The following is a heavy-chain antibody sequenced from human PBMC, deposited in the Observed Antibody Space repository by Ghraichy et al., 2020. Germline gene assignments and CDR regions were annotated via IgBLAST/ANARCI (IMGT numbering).Heavy chain of an antibody. D-gene: IGHD6-19*01. CDR1: GFTFIRYS. Sequence: GGSLRLSCAASGFTFIRYSMTWVRQAPGKGLEWVSYISTGSPSNSARYYADSVKGRFTVSRDDAKDSLYLQMNSLRDEDTALYYCVRVSNRIAVTGRYSDYWGQGTLVTVSS. CDR3: VRVSNRIAVTGRYSDY. CDR2: ISTGSPSNSAR. V-gene: IGHV3-48*02. J-gene: IGHJ4*02.